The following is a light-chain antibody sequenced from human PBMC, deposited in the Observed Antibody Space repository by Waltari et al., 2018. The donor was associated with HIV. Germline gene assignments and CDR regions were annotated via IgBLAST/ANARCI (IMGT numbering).Light chain of an antibody. CDR3: CSVAGSCTWV. Sequence: QSALPHPPTHSGPPGPPGTISPTGTRSAVGGSKHVFWFPQHPGKARNPKIYSVTKRPSGLARRLSASKSGNAASVTSSRLQPEDEAYYYCCSVAGSCTWVFGGGTKLTVL. V-gene: IGLV2-23*02. CDR2: SVT. CDR1: RSAVGGSKH. J-gene: IGLJ3*02.